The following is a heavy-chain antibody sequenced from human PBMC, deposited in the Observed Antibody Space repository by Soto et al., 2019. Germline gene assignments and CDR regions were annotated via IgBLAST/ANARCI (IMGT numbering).Heavy chain of an antibody. V-gene: IGHV1-18*01. J-gene: IGHJ4*02. CDR3: AGEPNSFAY. Sequence: QVQLVQSGAEVKKPGASVKVSCKASGYTFTSYGISWVRQAPGQGLEWMGWSSAYNGNTKYAQKLQCRVTMTTDTSTSKAYVELRSLSLDAAAVYYCAGEPNSFAYWGKGTMATVS. CDR2: SSAYNGNT. CDR1: GYTFTSYG.